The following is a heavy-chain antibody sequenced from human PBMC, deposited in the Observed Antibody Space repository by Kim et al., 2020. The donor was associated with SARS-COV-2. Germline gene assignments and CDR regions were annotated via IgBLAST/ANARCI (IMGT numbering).Heavy chain of an antibody. CDR1: GFTFSSYA. CDR3: AKAQIVVTGCGDYFYYDGMDV. J-gene: IGHJ6*02. V-gene: IGHV3-23*01. Sequence: GGSLRLSCAASGFTFSSYAMSWVRQAPGKGLEWVSSISGSGGNTNYADSVKGRFTVSRDNSKNMVYMKMNSLRAEDTAVYHCAKAQIVVTGCGDYFYYDGMDVWGQGTTVTVSS. CDR2: ISGSGGNT. D-gene: IGHD2-21*02.